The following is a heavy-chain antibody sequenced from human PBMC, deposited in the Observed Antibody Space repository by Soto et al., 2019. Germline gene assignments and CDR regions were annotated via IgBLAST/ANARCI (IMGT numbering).Heavy chain of an antibody. Sequence: GGSVRLSCAASGFRFSAYAMHWVRQAPGKGLEWVAVISYEGSNRFYADSVKGRFTVSRDNSKNMVYLQMNSLRGEDTAVFYWAKGREWFPKLAFDIWGQGTMVTVSS. CDR2: ISYEGSNR. CDR3: AKGREWFPKLAFDI. J-gene: IGHJ3*02. CDR1: GFRFSAYA. D-gene: IGHD3-3*01. V-gene: IGHV3-30*18.